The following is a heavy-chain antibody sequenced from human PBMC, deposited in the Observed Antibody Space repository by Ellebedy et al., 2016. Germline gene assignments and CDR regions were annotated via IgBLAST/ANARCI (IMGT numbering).Heavy chain of an antibody. V-gene: IGHV3-74*01. CDR1: GFTFSSHW. CDR2: ISTDGSST. D-gene: IGHD6-19*01. J-gene: IGHJ4*02. CDR3: AREVSSGWYYFDD. Sequence: GESLKISXAASGFTFSSHWMHWVRQAPGKGLVWVSRISTDGSSTNYADSVKGRFTISRDNAKNTLYLQMNSLRAEDTAVYYCAREVSSGWYYFDDWGQGTLVTVSS.